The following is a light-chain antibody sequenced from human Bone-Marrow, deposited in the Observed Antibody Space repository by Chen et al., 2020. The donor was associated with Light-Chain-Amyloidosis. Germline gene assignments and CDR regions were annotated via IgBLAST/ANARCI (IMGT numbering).Light chain of an antibody. CDR2: DDS. J-gene: IGLJ3*02. Sequence: SYVLTQPPSVSVSPGQTATIARGGNHIGSTSVQWYQLTPGQAPLLVVYDDSDRPSGIPERLSGSNSGNTATLTISRVEAGDEADYYCQVWDRSSDRPVLGGGTKLTVL. CDR1: HIGSTS. CDR3: QVWDRSSDRPV. V-gene: IGLV3-21*02.